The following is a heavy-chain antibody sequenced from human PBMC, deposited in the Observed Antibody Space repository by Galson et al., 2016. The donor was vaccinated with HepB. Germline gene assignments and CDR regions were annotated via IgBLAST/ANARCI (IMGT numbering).Heavy chain of an antibody. CDR1: GFTFSNYA. Sequence: SLRLSCAASGFTFSNYAMTWVRQAPGKGLEWVSVISSGTNTDYADSVKGRFTISRDNSKNTVYLQLNSLRAEDTAVYYCARHVVGSTRAAFEIWGQGTMVTVSS. CDR2: ISSGTNT. CDR3: ARHVVGSTRAAFEI. D-gene: IGHD2-21*01. V-gene: IGHV3-66*04. J-gene: IGHJ3*02.